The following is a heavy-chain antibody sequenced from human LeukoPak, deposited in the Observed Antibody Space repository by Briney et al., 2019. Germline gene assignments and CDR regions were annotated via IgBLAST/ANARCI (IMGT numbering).Heavy chain of an antibody. CDR2: ISGSGGST. CDR3: AKEVYYYGSGSYYNAIDY. V-gene: IGHV3-23*01. J-gene: IGHJ4*02. CDR1: GFTFSSYA. D-gene: IGHD3-10*01. Sequence: GRSLRLSCAASGFTFSSYAMHWVRQAPGKGLEWVSAISGSGGSTYYADSVKGRFTISRDNSKNTLYLQMNSLRAEDTAVYYCAKEVYYYGSGSYYNAIDYWGQGTLVTVSS.